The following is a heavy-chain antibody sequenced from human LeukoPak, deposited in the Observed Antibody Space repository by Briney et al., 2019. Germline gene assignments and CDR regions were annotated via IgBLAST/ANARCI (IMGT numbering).Heavy chain of an antibody. J-gene: IGHJ4*02. D-gene: IGHD6-19*01. Sequence: SETLSLTCTVSGGSISSYYWSWIRQPAGKGLEWIGRIYISGSGSTNYNPSLKSRVTMSVDTSKNQFSLKLSSVTAADTAVYYCARSKWLVLDYWGQGTLVTVSS. CDR3: ARSKWLVLDY. CDR1: GGSISSYY. CDR2: IYISGSGST. V-gene: IGHV4-4*07.